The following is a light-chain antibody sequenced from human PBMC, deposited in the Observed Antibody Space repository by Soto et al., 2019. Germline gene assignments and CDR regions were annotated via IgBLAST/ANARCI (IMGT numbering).Light chain of an antibody. V-gene: IGKV1-5*03. J-gene: IGKJ1*01. CDR3: QQYNSYST. Sequence: IQLTQSPSTLSASVGDRVTMTCRASQTINSWLAWYQQKPGKAPKLLIYKASTLEIGVPSRFSGSGSGTEFTLTISSLQPDDCATYYCQQYNSYSTFGQGTKVDI. CDR1: QTINSW. CDR2: KAS.